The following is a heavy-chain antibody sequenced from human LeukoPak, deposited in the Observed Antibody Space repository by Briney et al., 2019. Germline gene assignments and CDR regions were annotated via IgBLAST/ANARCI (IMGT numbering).Heavy chain of an antibody. J-gene: IGHJ4*02. V-gene: IGHV3-23*01. CDR3: AKDYLRFGESDY. D-gene: IGHD3-10*01. CDR1: GFTFRNHG. CDR2: ISPSGDIT. Sequence: QPGGTLRLSCAASGFTFRNHGMDWVRQAPGKGLEWVSGISPSGDITYYADSVKGRFTISRDNSKNTLYLQMNSLRAEDTAVYYCAKDYLRFGESDYWGQGTLVTVSS.